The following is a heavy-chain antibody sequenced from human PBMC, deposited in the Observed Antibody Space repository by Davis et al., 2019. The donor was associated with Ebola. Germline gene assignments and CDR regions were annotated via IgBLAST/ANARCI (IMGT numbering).Heavy chain of an antibody. J-gene: IGHJ4*02. Sequence: GESLKISCASSGFSFSSFWMHWVRQAPGKGLVWVSRINAAGSVTTYADSVKGRFTISKDSGKNTLYLQMNGLRAEDTAVYYCARQEGRYSTGWDVWGQGTLVSVSS. CDR1: GFSFSSFW. CDR3: ARQEGRYSTGWDV. V-gene: IGHV3-74*01. CDR2: INAAGSVT. D-gene: IGHD6-19*01.